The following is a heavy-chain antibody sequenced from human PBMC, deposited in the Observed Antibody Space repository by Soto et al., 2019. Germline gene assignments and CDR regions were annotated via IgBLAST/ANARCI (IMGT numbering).Heavy chain of an antibody. CDR3: ATRITVFGLLIPPFDP. Sequence: KPSETLSLTCSLSGGAIGGYYWSWIRQPPGKALEWIGYVSYSGSTDYHPSLKSRVSISIDTSKNQFSLRLSSVTAADTAIYYCATRITVFGLLIPPFDPWGQGTQVTVSS. CDR1: GGAIGGYY. D-gene: IGHD3-3*01. CDR2: VSYSGST. J-gene: IGHJ5*02. V-gene: IGHV4-59*03.